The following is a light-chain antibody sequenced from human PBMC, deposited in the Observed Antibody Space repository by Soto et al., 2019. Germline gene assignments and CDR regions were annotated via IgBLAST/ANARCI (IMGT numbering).Light chain of an antibody. J-gene: IGLJ3*02. CDR2: GVS. CDR1: SSDVGGYDY. Sequence: QSALTQPASVSGSPGQSITISCTGTSSDVGGYDYVSWYQQHPGKAPKLMIYGVSNGPSGVSNRFSGSKSGNMASLTISGLQAEDEADYYCSSYTNSITHVFGGGTKLTVL. CDR3: SSYTNSITHV. V-gene: IGLV2-14*03.